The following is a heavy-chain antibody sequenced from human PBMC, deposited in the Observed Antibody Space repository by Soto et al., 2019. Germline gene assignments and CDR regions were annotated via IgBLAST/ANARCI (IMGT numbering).Heavy chain of an antibody. V-gene: IGHV3-21*01. J-gene: IGHJ4*02. D-gene: IGHD2-15*01. CDR2: ISSSSSYI. CDR1: GFTFSSYS. Sequence: GSLRLSCAASGFTFSSYSMNWVRQAPGKGLEWASSISSSSSYIYYADSVKGRFTISRDNAKNSLYLQMNSLRAEDTAVYYCARQVGAADRGGYFDYWGQGTLVTVSS. CDR3: ARQVGAADRGGYFDY.